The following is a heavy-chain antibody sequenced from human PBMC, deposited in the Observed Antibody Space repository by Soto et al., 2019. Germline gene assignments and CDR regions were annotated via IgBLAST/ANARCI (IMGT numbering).Heavy chain of an antibody. CDR1: GGTFSSYA. D-gene: IGHD2-15*01. CDR3: ARDLWGRTGGYCSGGSCYSGY. V-gene: IGHV1-69*01. J-gene: IGHJ4*02. CDR2: IIPIFGTA. Sequence: QVQLVQSGAEVKKPGSSGKVSCKASGGTFSSYAISGVRQAPGQGLEWMGGIIPIFGTANYAQKFQGRVTITADESTSTAYMELSSLRSEDTAVYYCARDLWGRTGGYCSGGSCYSGYWGQGTLVTVSS.